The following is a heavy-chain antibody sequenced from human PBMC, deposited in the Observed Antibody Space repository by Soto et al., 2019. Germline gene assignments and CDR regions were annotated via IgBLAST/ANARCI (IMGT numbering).Heavy chain of an antibody. CDR2: INHSGST. D-gene: IGHD3-3*01. CDR1: GGSFSGYY. J-gene: IGHJ5*02. CDR3: ARTIFGVVIDP. Sequence: SETLSLTCAVYGGSFSGYYWSWIRQPPGKGLEWIGEINHSGSTNYNPSRKSRVTISVDTSKNQFSLKLSSVTAADTAVYYCARTIFGVVIDPWGQGTLVTVSS. V-gene: IGHV4-34*01.